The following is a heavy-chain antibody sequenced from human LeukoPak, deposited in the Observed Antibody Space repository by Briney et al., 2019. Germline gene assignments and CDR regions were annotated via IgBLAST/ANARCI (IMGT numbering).Heavy chain of an antibody. Sequence: GRSLRLSSAASGFTFSSYAMHWVRQAPGKGLEWVAVISYDGSNKYYADSVKGRFTISRDNSKNTLYLQMNSLRAEDTAVYYCARDHGDYYGMDVWGQGTTVTVSS. V-gene: IGHV3-30-3*01. CDR1: GFTFSSYA. CDR2: ISYDGSNK. J-gene: IGHJ6*02. CDR3: ARDHGDYYGMDV. D-gene: IGHD3-10*01.